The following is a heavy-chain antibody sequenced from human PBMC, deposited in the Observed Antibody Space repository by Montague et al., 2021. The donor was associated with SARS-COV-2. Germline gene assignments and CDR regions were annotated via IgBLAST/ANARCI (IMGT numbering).Heavy chain of an antibody. CDR1: GFSLTTSGVS. CDR2: XDWDDDK. D-gene: IGHD4/OR15-4a*01. Sequence: PALVKPTQTLTLTCTFSGFSLTTSGVSVGWMRQPPGKAPEWLALXDWDDDKFYTSSLRSRLTISKNTSKNLVVLTMTNMDPVDTATYYCVRIAEDSSNCGALDPWGQGPPVIVSS. J-gene: IGHJ5*02. CDR3: VRIAEDSSNCGALDP. V-gene: IGHV2-70*01.